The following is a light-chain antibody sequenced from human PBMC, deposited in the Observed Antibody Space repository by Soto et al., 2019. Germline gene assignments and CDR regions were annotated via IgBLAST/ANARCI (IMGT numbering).Light chain of an antibody. V-gene: IGKV1-12*01. CDR3: LQGITFPRT. J-gene: IGKJ1*01. CDR1: QGLSSR. CDR2: DES. Sequence: DIQMTQSPSSVSASVGDTVTITCRASQGLSSRLAWYQQKPGKAPKLLIYDESTLQSGVPSRFSGYASGTDFTLIINDLLPEDFATYYCLQGITFPRTFGRGTKVELK.